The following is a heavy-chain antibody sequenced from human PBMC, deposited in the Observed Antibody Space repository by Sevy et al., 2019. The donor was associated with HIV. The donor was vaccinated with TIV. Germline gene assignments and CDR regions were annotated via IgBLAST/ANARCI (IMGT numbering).Heavy chain of an antibody. D-gene: IGHD3-16*01. V-gene: IGHV3-30-3*01. Sequence: GGSLRLSCAASGFSFNTHAMHWVRQAPGKGLDWVALISYDGSAKYYTDSVKGRFTVSGDDSKNTLYLQMNSLRPEDSAVYYCAREGGNTSALTPGKYWGQGTQVTVSS. J-gene: IGHJ4*02. CDR2: ISYDGSAK. CDR1: GFSFNTHA. CDR3: AREGGNTSALTPGKY.